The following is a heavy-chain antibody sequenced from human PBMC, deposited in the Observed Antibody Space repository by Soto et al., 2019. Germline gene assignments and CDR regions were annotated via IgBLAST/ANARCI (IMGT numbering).Heavy chain of an antibody. V-gene: IGHV3-21*01. CDR3: ARDFLPPRYDILTGPTGWGPYYYGMDV. CDR1: GFTFSSYS. CDR2: ISSSSSYI. Sequence: PGGSLRLSCAASGFTFSSYSMNWVRQAPGEGLEWVSSISSSSSYIYYADSVKGRFTISRDNAKNSLYLQMNSLRAEDTAVYYCARDFLPPRYDILTGPTGWGPYYYGMDVWGQGTTVTVSS. D-gene: IGHD3-9*01. J-gene: IGHJ6*02.